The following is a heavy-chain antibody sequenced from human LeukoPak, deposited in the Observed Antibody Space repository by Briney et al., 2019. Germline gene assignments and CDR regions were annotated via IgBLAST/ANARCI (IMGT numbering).Heavy chain of an antibody. CDR3: ARSQRAYSGSYPLCY. V-gene: IGHV1-8*01. CDR2: MNPNSGNT. CDR1: GYTFTSYD. Sequence: ASLKVSFKASGYTFTSYDINWVRQATGQGLEWMGWMNPNSGNTGYAQKFQGRVTMTRNTSINTAYMGLSSLRSEDTAVYYCARSQRAYSGSYPLCYWGQGTLVTVSS. D-gene: IGHD1-26*01. J-gene: IGHJ4*02.